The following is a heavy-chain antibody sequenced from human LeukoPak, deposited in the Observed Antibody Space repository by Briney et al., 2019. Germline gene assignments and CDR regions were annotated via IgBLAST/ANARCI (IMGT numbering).Heavy chain of an antibody. CDR3: ARSEDGGPFDY. D-gene: IGHD5-24*01. CDR1: GGSISSGSYY. V-gene: IGHV4-61*02. J-gene: IGHJ4*02. CDR2: IYTSGST. Sequence: PSETLSLTCTVSGGSISSGSYYWSWIRQPAGKGLEWIGRIYTSGSTNYNPSLKSRVTISVDTSKNQFSLKLSSVTAAGTAVYYCARSEDGGPFDYWGQGTLVTVSS.